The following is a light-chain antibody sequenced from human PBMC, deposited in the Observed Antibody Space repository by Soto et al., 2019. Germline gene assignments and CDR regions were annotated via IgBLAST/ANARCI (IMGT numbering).Light chain of an antibody. CDR2: EVT. CDR1: SSDVGFYNY. CDR3: CSYTTSSTRV. Sequence: QSALTQPASVSGSPGQSIAISCTGSSSDVGFYNYVSWYQQHPGKVPKPIIYEVTNRPSGVSNRFSGSKSGNTASLTISGLQAEDEADYYCCSYTTSSTRVFGSGTKLTVL. J-gene: IGLJ1*01. V-gene: IGLV2-14*01.